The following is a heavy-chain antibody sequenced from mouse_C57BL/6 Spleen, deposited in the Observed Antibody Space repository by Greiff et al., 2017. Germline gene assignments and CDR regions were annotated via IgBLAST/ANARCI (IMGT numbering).Heavy chain of an antibody. CDR1: GFSLTSYG. J-gene: IGHJ4*01. V-gene: IGHV2-2*01. D-gene: IGHD2-4*01. CDR3: ALYYDYDGYYAMDY. Sequence: QVQLKQSGPGLVQPSQSLSITCTVSGFSLTSYGVHWVRQSPGKGLEWLGVIWSGGSTDYNAAFLSRLSISKDNSKSQVFFKMNSLQADDTAIYYCALYYDYDGYYAMDYWGQGTSVTVSS. CDR2: IWSGGST.